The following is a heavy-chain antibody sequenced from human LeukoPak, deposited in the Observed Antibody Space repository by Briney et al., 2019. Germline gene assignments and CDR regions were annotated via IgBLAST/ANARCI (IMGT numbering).Heavy chain of an antibody. J-gene: IGHJ6*02. V-gene: IGHV4-34*01. Sequence: SETLSLTCAVYGGSFSGYYWSWIRQPPGKGLEWIGEINHSGSTNYNPSLKSRVTISVDTSKNQFSLKLSSVTAADTAVYYCARVGYDILTGSPYYYYGMDVWGQGTTVTVSS. D-gene: IGHD3-9*01. CDR1: GGSFSGYY. CDR2: INHSGST. CDR3: ARVGYDILTGSPYYYYGMDV.